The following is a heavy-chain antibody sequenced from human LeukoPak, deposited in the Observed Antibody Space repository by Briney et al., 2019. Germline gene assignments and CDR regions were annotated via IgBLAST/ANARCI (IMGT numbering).Heavy chain of an antibody. CDR2: IIPIFGTA. D-gene: IGHD1-26*01. J-gene: IGHJ6*03. CDR1: GGTFSSYA. CDR3: ARGIAPYSGTYGVGYYYYMDV. V-gene: IGHV1-69*05. Sequence: SVKVPCKASGGTFSSYAISWVRQAPGQGLEWMGGIIPIFGTANYAQKFQGRVTITTDESTTTAYMELSSLRAEDTAVYYCARGIAPYSGTYGVGYYYYMDVWGKGTTVTVSS.